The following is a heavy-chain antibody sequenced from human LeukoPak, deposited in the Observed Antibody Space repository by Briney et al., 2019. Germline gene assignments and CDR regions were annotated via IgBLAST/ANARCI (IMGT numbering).Heavy chain of an antibody. J-gene: IGHJ4*02. D-gene: IGHD3-3*01. CDR2: IYYSGST. V-gene: IGHV4-39*01. CDR1: GGSFSSYY. Sequence: KPSETLSLTCAVYGGSFSSYYWGWIRQPPGKGLEWIGSIYYSGSTYYNPSLKSRVTISVDTSKNQFSLKLSSVTAADTAVYYCARRYDFWSGYFDYWGQGTLVTVSS. CDR3: ARRYDFWSGYFDY.